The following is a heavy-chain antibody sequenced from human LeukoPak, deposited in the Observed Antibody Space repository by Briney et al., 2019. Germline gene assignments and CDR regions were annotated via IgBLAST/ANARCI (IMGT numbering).Heavy chain of an antibody. D-gene: IGHD2-15*01. V-gene: IGHV4-59*01. CDR2: IYYSGST. CDR3: ARAPRYCTAGRCHESWIDP. J-gene: IGHJ5*02. CDR1: GGSISSYY. Sequence: SETLSLTCTVSGGSISSYYWSWIRQPPGKGLEWIGYIYYSGSTNYNPSPKSRVTISIDTSKNQSSLKLTSVTAADTAVYYCARAPRYCTAGRCHESWIDPWGQGTLVTVSS.